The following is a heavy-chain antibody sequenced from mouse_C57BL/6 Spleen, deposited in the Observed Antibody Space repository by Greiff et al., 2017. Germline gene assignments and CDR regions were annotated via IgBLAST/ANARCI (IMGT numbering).Heavy chain of an antibody. CDR2: IYPGSGNT. V-gene: IGHV1-76*01. Sequence: VKLQESGAELVRPGASVKLSCKASGYTFTDYYINWVKQRPGQGLEWIARIYPGSGNTYYNEKFKGKATLTAEKSSSTAYMQLSSLTSEDSAVYFCARGEPGGFDYWGQGTTLTVSS. J-gene: IGHJ2*01. CDR3: ARGEPGGFDY. CDR1: GYTFTDYY.